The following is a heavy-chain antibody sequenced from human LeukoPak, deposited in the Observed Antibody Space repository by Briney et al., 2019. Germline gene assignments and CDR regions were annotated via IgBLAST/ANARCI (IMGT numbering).Heavy chain of an antibody. CDR1: GRSISSGSYY. D-gene: IGHD3-22*01. J-gene: IGHJ5*02. CDR3: ARDHEYFYDSSGYYLNWFDP. V-gene: IGHV4-61*02. CDR2: IYTSGST. Sequence: SETLSLTCTVSGRSISSGSYYWSWIRQPAGKGLEWIGRIYTSGSTNYNPSLKSRVTISVDTSNNQFSLKLSSVTAADTAVYYCARDHEYFYDSSGYYLNWFDPWGQGTLVTVSS.